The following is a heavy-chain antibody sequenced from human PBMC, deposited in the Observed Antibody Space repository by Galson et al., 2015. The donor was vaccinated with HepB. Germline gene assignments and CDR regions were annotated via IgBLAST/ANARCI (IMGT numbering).Heavy chain of an antibody. Sequence: TLILSSPTSGFIFSRYGMNWVRQAPSEGPDWVAVIWYDGSTEYYADSLNARFTVSKANSKRTSFRQIDSLRAEDTGLYYCARETDSGYDRCWYFDLWGRGTPGCVSS. CDR1: GFIFSRYG. J-gene: IGHJ2*01. CDR3: ARETDSGYDRCWYFDL. V-gene: IGHV3-33*01. D-gene: IGHD5-12*01. CDR2: IWYDGSTE.